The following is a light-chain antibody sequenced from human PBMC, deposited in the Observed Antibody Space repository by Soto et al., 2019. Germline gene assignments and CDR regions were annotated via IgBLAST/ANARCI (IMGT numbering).Light chain of an antibody. Sequence: QSALTQPASVSGSPGQSIAISCTGTSSDVGAYNYVSWYQHHPGKAPELIIYSVSHQPSGVSDRFSGSKSGNTASLTISWLQAEDVADYYCCSSTGSDLHYVFGAGTKLTVL. J-gene: IGLJ1*01. V-gene: IGLV2-14*03. CDR2: SVS. CDR1: SSDVGAYNY. CDR3: CSSTGSDLHYV.